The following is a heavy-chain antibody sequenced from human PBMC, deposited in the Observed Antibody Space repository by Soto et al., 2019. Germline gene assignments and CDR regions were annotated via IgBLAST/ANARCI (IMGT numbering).Heavy chain of an antibody. V-gene: IGHV3-66*01. CDR2: IYTGGGT. Sequence: EVQLVESGGGLVQPGGSLRLSCAASGLTVSNTAMSWVRQAPGKGLEWVSVIYTGGGTNYADSVEGRCNISRDNTKNTVNLQMNILKPEDTAVYYCARDGSGHWGQGTMVTVSS. CDR1: GLTVSNTA. J-gene: IGHJ4*02. CDR3: ARDGSGH.